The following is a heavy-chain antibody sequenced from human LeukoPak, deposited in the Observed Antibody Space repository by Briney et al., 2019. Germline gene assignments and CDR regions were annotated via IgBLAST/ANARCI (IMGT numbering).Heavy chain of an antibody. CDR1: GINFITYW. CDR3: ATDRDSSWQKRIDS. Sequence: PGGSLRLSCAASGINFITYWMNWFRQAPGKGLEWVGNIDQDGGEKNYMESVRGRFTISRDNAESSLYLQMNSLRAEDTAVYYCATDRDSSWQKRIDSWGQGTLVSVSS. V-gene: IGHV3-7*01. J-gene: IGHJ4*02. CDR2: IDQDGGEK. D-gene: IGHD6-13*01.